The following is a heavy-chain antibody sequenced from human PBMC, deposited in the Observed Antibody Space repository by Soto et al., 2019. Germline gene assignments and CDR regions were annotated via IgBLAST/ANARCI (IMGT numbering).Heavy chain of an antibody. J-gene: IGHJ4*02. V-gene: IGHV3-74*01. CDR1: AFTFSSYW. Sequence: EVQLVESGGGLVQPGGSLRLSCAASAFTFSSYWMHWVRQAPGKGLVWVSRIKSDGSGTYYADSVKGRLTISRDNAKNTLYLQMNSLRAEDTAVYYCARGDGDYYDGNGYLGRHWGQGTLVTVSS. CDR2: IKSDGSGT. CDR3: ARGDGDYYDGNGYLGRH. D-gene: IGHD3-22*01.